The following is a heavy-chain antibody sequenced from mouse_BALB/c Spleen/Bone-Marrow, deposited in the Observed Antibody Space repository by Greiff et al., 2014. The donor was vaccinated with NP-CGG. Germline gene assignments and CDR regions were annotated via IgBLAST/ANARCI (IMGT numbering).Heavy chain of an antibody. D-gene: IGHD2-3*01. J-gene: IGHJ1*01. CDR1: GYTFTSYY. V-gene: IGHV1S81*02. CDR2: INPSNGGT. Sequence: GAELVKPGASVKLSCEASGYTFTSYYMYWVKQRPGQGLEWIGEINPSNGGTNFNEKFKSKATLTVDKSSSTAYMQLSSLTSEDSAVYYCTRSDGYYVPHWYFDVWGAGTTVTVSS. CDR3: TRSDGYYVPHWYFDV.